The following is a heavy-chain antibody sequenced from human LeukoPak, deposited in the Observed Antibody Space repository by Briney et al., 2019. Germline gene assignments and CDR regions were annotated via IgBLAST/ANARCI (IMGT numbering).Heavy chain of an antibody. CDR2: ISGSGGST. CDR1: GFTFSSYA. CDR3: AKENRYYDYVWGSYRSYWFDP. J-gene: IGHJ5*02. V-gene: IGHV3-23*01. D-gene: IGHD3-16*02. Sequence: PGGSLRLSCAASGFTFSSYAMSWVRQAPGKGLEWVSAISGSGGSTYYADSVKGRFTISRDNSKNTLYLQMNSLRAEDTAVYYCAKENRYYDYVWGSYRSYWFDPWGQGTLVTVSS.